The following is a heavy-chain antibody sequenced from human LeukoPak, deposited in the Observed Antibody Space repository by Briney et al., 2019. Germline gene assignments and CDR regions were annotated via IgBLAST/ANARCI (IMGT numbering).Heavy chain of an antibody. D-gene: IGHD3-22*01. Sequence: SETLSLTCAVYGGSFSGYYWSWIRQPPGKGLEWIGEINHSGSTNYNPSLRSRVTISVDTSKNQFSLKLSSVTAADTAVYYCARGRTYSSGYYRYYYYYMDVWGKGTTVTVSS. J-gene: IGHJ6*03. CDR3: ARGRTYSSGYYRYYYYYMDV. CDR2: INHSGST. V-gene: IGHV4-34*01. CDR1: GGSFSGYY.